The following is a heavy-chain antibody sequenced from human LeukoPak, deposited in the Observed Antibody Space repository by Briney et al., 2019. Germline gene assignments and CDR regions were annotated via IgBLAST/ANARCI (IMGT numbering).Heavy chain of an antibody. CDR1: GGSISSYF. CDR2: IYTSGTT. J-gene: IGHJ4*02. CDR3: ARDPDY. V-gene: IGHV4-4*07. Sequence: SETLSLTCTVSGGSISSYFWSWIRQPAGKGLEWIGRIYTSGTTNYNSSLRSRVTMSVDTSKNLISLRLSSVTAADTAVYYCARDPDYWGQGILVTVSS.